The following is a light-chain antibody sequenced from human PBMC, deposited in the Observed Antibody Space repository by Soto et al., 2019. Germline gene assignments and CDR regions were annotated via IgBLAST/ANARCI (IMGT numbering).Light chain of an antibody. CDR3: NSYAGNSWV. V-gene: IGLV2-8*01. CDR2: EVF. CDR1: SSDVGGYNR. Sequence: QSALTQPPSASGSPGQPVTISCTGTSSDVGGYNRVSWYQHHPGKAPKLIIYEVFKRPSGVPDRFSGSKSGNTASLTVSGLQAEYEADYYCNSYAGNSWVFGGGTKVTVL. J-gene: IGLJ3*02.